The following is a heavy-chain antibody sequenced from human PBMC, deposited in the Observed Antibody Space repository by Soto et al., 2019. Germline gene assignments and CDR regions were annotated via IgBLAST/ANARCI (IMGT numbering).Heavy chain of an antibody. CDR3: AREGFHCSGGSGYWRAVYYYYGMDV. D-gene: IGHD2-15*01. Sequence: GASVKVSCKASGYTFTSYDINWVRQASGHGLAWMGWMNPNRGNTGYAQKFQGRVTMTRNTSISTAYMELSSLRSEDTAVYYCAREGFHCSGGSGYWRAVYYYYGMDVWGQGTTVTVSS. J-gene: IGHJ6*02. V-gene: IGHV1-8*01. CDR1: GYTFTSYD. CDR2: MNPNRGNT.